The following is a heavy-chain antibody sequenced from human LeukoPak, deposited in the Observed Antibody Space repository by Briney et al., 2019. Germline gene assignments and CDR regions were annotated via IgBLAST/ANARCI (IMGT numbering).Heavy chain of an antibody. J-gene: IGHJ2*01. CDR1: GGSISSYY. CDR2: IYYSGST. V-gene: IGHV4-59*08. Sequence: SETLSLTCTVSGGSISSYYWSWIRQPPGKGLEWIGYIYYSGSTNYNPSLKSRVTISVDTSKNQFSLKLSSVTAADTAVYYCARGDYEGSWYFDLWGRGTLVTVSS. CDR3: ARGDYEGSWYFDL. D-gene: IGHD3-22*01.